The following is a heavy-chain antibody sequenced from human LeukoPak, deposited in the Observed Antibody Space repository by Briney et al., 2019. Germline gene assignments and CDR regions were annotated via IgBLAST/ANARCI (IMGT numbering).Heavy chain of an antibody. Sequence: GASVKVSCKASGYTFTSYAMNWVRPAPGRGLGWMGWINTNTGKLTSAQGFTGRFVFSLDTSVSTAYLQISSVKAEDTAVYYCARARMVRGVIYCWGQGTLVSASS. J-gene: IGHJ4*02. CDR2: INTNTGKL. CDR3: ARARMVRGVIYC. D-gene: IGHD3-10*01. CDR1: GYTFTSYA. V-gene: IGHV7-4-1*02.